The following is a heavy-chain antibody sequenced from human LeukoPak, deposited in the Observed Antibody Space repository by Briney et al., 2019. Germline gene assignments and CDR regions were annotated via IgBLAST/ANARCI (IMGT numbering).Heavy chain of an antibody. V-gene: IGHV1-18*01. CDR1: GYTFTSYG. CDR3: ARVALWFGAATRDYYYGMDV. J-gene: IGHJ6*02. D-gene: IGHD3-10*01. CDR2: ISAYNGNT. Sequence: ASVKVSCKASGYTFTSYGISWVRQAPGQGLEWMGWISAYNGNTNYAQKFQGRVTITADESTSTAYMELSSLRSEDTAMYYCARVALWFGAATRDYYYGMDVWGQGTTVTVSS.